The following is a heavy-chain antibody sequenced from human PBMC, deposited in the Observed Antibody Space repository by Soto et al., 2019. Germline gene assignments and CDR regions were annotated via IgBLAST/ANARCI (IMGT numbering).Heavy chain of an antibody. CDR3: AREDPNSGMDV. D-gene: IGHD1-26*01. V-gene: IGHV3-23*01. CDR1: GFTFNRYA. Sequence: GGSLRLSCEASGFTFNRYAMNWVRQAPGKGLEWVSVVTGSGSSTYYVDSVKGRFTISRDNSKDTLYLQMNSLRAEDTAVYYCAREDPNSGMDVWGQGTTVTVSS. J-gene: IGHJ6*02. CDR2: VTGSGSST.